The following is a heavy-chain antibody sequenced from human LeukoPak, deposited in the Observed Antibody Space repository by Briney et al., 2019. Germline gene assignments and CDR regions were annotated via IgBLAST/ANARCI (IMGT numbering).Heavy chain of an antibody. Sequence: GGSQRLSCAGSGYTFDDYGMRWVRQAPGKGLEWVAGINWNGGSTGYAASVKGRCTISRDNAKNALYLEMNSLRAEDTAFYYCVRLGRDGYTYGAAYWGQGTLVTVSS. V-gene: IGHV3-20*04. CDR1: GYTFDDYG. J-gene: IGHJ1*01. CDR2: INWNGGST. CDR3: VRLGRDGYTYGAAY. D-gene: IGHD5-24*01.